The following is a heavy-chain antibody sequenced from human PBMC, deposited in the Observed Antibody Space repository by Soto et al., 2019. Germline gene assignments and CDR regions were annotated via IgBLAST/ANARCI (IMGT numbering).Heavy chain of an antibody. CDR1: GITVSRYG. CDR2: ISNDGSEK. V-gene: IGHV3-30-3*01. Sequence: QVQLVESGGGVVQPGRSLRLSCAVSGITVSRYGLPWVRQAPGKGLEWLAFISNDGSEKIYADSVKGRITISRDSSKNTLYLQMNSRRDEDTAVYYCARVLRGYPNFDFWVQGPLVTVSS. D-gene: IGHD3-22*01. J-gene: IGHJ4*02. CDR3: ARVLRGYPNFDF.